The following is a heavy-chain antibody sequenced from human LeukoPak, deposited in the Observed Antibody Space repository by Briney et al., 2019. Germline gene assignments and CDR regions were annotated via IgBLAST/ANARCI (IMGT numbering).Heavy chain of an antibody. CDR3: ASRVQSGWSFDY. Sequence: PGGSLRLSCAASGFTFSGYWMHWVRQAPGKGLVWVSRISSDGTSTSYADSVKGRFTISRDNAENTLYLQMNSLRAEDTAVYYCASRVQSGWSFDYWGQGNLVTVSS. J-gene: IGHJ4*02. V-gene: IGHV3-74*01. CDR2: ISSDGTST. CDR1: GFTFSGYW. D-gene: IGHD6-19*01.